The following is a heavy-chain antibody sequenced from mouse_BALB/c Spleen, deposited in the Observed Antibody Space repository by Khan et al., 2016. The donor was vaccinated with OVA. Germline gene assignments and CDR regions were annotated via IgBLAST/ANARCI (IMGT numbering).Heavy chain of an antibody. CDR1: GYTFTTYW. V-gene: IGHV1-7*01. Sequence: QVQLKQSGAELAKPGASVEMSCKASGYTFTTYWMHWVKQRPGQGLEWIGYIDPSTGYTEYNQKFKDKATLTADKSSSTAYMQLSSLTSEDSAVXSCTRRGLNGILTYWGQGTFVTVSA. CDR2: IDPSTGYT. CDR3: TRRGLNGILTY. J-gene: IGHJ3*01. D-gene: IGHD1-3*01.